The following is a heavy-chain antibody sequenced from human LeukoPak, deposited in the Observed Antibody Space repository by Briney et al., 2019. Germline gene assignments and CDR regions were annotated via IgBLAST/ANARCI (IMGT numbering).Heavy chain of an antibody. CDR2: IIPIFGTA. V-gene: IGHV1-69*05. J-gene: IGHJ4*02. Sequence: SVKVSCKASGGTFSSYAISWVRQAPGQGLEWTGRIIPIFGTANYAQKFQGRVTITTDESTSTAYMELSGLRSEDTAVYYCARDRRYYDDSSGYYNFDYWGQGTLVTVSS. CDR3: ARDRRYYDDSSGYYNFDY. CDR1: GGTFSSYA. D-gene: IGHD3-22*01.